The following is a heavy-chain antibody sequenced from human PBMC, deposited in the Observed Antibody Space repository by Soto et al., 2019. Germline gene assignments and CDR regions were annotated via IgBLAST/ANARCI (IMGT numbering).Heavy chain of an antibody. CDR1: GYIIKNYW. CDR3: FRGGVTSRTSDY. D-gene: IGHD3-16*01. V-gene: IGHV5-51*01. Sequence: PGESLKISCKASGYIIKNYWIGWVRQVPGQGLEWMGIIFPDDSDTRYSPSFQGHVTISVDKSISTAYVQWSSLKASDSAIYYCFRGGVTSRTSDYWGQGTLVTVSS. CDR2: IFPDDSDT. J-gene: IGHJ4*02.